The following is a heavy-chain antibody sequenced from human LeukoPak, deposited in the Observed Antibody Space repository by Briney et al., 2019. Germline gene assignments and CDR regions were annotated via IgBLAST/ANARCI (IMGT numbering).Heavy chain of an antibody. V-gene: IGHV3-23*01. Sequence: GGSLRLSCAASGFTFNSYAMSWVRQAPGKGLEWVSGISVSRGSTYYGDPVKGRFTISRDNSKNTLYLLMNTLRAEDTAVYYCAKIPRMTAEYYYFDYWGQGTLVTVSS. CDR3: AKIPRMTAEYYYFDY. D-gene: IGHD2/OR15-2a*01. CDR1: GFTFNSYA. J-gene: IGHJ4*02. CDR2: ISVSRGST.